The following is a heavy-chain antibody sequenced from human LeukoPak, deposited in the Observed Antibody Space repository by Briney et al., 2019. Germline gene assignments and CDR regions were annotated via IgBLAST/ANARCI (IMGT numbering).Heavy chain of an antibody. CDR1: GGSISSGDYY. D-gene: IGHD6-19*01. J-gene: IGHJ4*02. V-gene: IGHV4-30-4*01. CDR3: ARVLSGWSFDY. Sequence: SETLSLTCTVFGGSISSGDYYWSWIRQPPGKGLEWIGYIYYSGSTYYNPSLKSRVTISVDTSKNQFSLKLSSVTAADTAVYYCARVLSGWSFDYWGQGTLVTVSS. CDR2: IYYSGST.